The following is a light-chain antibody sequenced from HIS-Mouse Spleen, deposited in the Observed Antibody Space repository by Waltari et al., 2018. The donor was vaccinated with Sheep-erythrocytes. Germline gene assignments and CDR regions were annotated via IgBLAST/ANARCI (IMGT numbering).Light chain of an antibody. J-gene: IGLJ1*01. CDR3: CSYAGSYNHV. V-gene: IGLV2-11*01. CDR2: DVS. Sequence: QSALTQPRSVSGSPGQSVTISCTGTSSDVGGYHYVHWYQQPPGKAPKLMIYDVSKRPSGVPDRFSGSKSGNTASLTISGLQAEDEADYYCCSYAGSYNHVFGTGTKVTVL. CDR1: SSDVGGYHY.